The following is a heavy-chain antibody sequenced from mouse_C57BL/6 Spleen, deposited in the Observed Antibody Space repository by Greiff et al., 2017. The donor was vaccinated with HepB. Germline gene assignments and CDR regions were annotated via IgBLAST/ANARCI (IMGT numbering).Heavy chain of an antibody. J-gene: IGHJ4*01. V-gene: IGHV1-52*01. Sequence: VKLQQPGAELVRPGSSVKLSCKASGYTFTSYWMHWVKQRPIQGLEWIGNIDPSDSETHYNQKFKDKATLTVDKSSSTAYMQLSSLTSEDSAVYYCARGKDYYGPYAMDYWGQGTSVTVSS. CDR2: IDPSDSET. CDR3: ARGKDYYGPYAMDY. CDR1: GYTFTSYW. D-gene: IGHD1-1*01.